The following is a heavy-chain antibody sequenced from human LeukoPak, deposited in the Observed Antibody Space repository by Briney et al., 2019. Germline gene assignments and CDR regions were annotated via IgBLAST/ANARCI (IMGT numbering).Heavy chain of an antibody. CDR2: ISYDGSNK. CDR1: GFTFNSYA. Sequence: QSGGSLRLSCAASGFTFNSYAIHWVRQAPGKGLEWVAVISYDGSNKYLAGSVKGRFTISRDNSKNTLYLQMNSLRVEDTAVYYCARGGREIYYYYYGMDVWGQGTTVTVSS. J-gene: IGHJ6*02. CDR3: ARGGREIYYYYYGMDV. D-gene: IGHD1-26*01. V-gene: IGHV3-30*04.